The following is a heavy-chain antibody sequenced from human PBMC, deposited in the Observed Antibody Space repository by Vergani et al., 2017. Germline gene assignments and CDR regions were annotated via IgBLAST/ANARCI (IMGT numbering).Heavy chain of an antibody. J-gene: IGHJ5*02. V-gene: IGHV3-23*04. CDR2: ISGSGGST. D-gene: IGHD6-13*01. CDR1: GFTFSSYA. CDR3: AKAGYSSSWYEGRFDP. Sequence: DVHLAESGGGLVQPGGSLRLSCAASGFTFSSYAMSWVRQAPGKGLEWVSAISGSGGSTYYADSVKGRFTISRDNSKNTLYLQMNSLRAEDTAVYYCAKAGYSSSWYEGRFDPWGQGTLVTVSS.